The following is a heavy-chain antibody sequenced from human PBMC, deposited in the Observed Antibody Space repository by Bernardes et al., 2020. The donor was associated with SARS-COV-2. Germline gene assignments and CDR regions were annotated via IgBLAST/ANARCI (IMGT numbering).Heavy chain of an antibody. CDR1: GFTLSNYW. CDR2: IKQDGSEK. J-gene: IGHJ6*04. V-gene: IGHV3-7*01. D-gene: IGHD2-8*01. Sequence: GGSLRLSCIASGFTLSNYWMSWVRQAPGKGREWVANIKQDGSEKYYVDSVKGRFTISRDNAKNSVYLQMSSLRAEDTAVYYCAKDLYTKNMGYYYNGMDVWGKETSVTVSS. CDR3: AKDLYTKNMGYYYNGMDV.